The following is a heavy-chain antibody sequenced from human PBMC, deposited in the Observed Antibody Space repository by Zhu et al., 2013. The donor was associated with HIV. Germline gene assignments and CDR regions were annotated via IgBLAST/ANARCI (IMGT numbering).Heavy chain of an antibody. D-gene: IGHD3-16*01. V-gene: IGHV1-69*01. CDR3: ATAAQGRGKEYYYYMDV. J-gene: IGHJ6*03. CDR2: IIPIFGTA. Sequence: VQLVQSGAEVKKPGSSVKVSCKASGGTFSSYAISWVRQAPGQGLEWMGGIIPIFGTANYAQKFQGRVTITADESTSTAYMELSSLRSEDTAVYYCATAAQGRGKEYYYYMDVWGKGTTVTVSS. CDR1: GGTFSSYA.